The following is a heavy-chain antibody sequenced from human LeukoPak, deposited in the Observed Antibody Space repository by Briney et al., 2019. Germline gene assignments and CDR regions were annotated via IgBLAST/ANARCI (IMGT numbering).Heavy chain of an antibody. V-gene: IGHV1-3*01. D-gene: IGHD6-19*01. CDR1: GYTFTSYA. CDR3: AREQWLVPFWDY. CDR2: INAGNGNT. Sequence: ASVKVSCKASGYTFTSYAMHWVRQAPGQRLEWMGWINAGNGNTKYSQKFQGRVTITRDTSASTAYMELSSLRSEDTAVYYCAREQWLVPFWDYWGQGTLVTVSS. J-gene: IGHJ4*02.